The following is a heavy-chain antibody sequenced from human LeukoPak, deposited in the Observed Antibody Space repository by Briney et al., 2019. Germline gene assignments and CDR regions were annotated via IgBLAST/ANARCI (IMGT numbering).Heavy chain of an antibody. J-gene: IGHJ6*03. Sequence: SVKVSCKASGGTFSSYAISWVRQAPGQGLEWMGGIIPIFGTANYAQKFQGRVTITTDESTSTAYMELSSLRSEDTAVYYCATTPLIVVVTAMYYYYYMDVWGKGTMVTVSS. CDR2: IIPIFGTA. V-gene: IGHV1-69*05. CDR3: ATTPLIVVVTAMYYYYYMDV. D-gene: IGHD2-21*02. CDR1: GGTFSSYA.